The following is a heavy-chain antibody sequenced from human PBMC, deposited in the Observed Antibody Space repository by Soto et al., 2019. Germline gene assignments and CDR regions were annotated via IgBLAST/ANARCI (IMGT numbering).Heavy chain of an antibody. Sequence: QVQLVQSGAEVKKPGASVKVSCKASGYTFTSYGISWVRQAPGQGLEWMGWISAYNGNTNYAQKLQGRVTMTTDTSSRTAYMELRSLRSDDTAVYYCARDETDYYDSSGLFDYWGQGTLVTVSS. CDR2: ISAYNGNT. V-gene: IGHV1-18*01. CDR3: ARDETDYYDSSGLFDY. D-gene: IGHD3-22*01. J-gene: IGHJ4*02. CDR1: GYTFTSYG.